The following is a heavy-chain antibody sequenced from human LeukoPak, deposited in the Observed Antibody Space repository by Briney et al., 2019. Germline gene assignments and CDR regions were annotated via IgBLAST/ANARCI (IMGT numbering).Heavy chain of an antibody. Sequence: GGSLRLSCAASGFTFSSYAMHWVRQAPGEGLEYVSGISSNGGSTYYVNSVKGRFTISRDNSKNTLYLEMGSLRTEDMAVYYCARARIAAASLTYNWFDPWGQGTLVTVSS. CDR2: ISSNGGST. V-gene: IGHV3-64*01. D-gene: IGHD6-13*01. CDR1: GFTFSSYA. CDR3: ARARIAAASLTYNWFDP. J-gene: IGHJ5*02.